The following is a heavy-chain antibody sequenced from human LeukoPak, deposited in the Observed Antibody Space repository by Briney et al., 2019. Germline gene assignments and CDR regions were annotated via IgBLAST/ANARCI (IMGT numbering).Heavy chain of an antibody. D-gene: IGHD4-17*01. CDR2: IIPIFGTA. CDR1: GGTFSSYA. Sequence: ASVKVSCTASGGTFSSYAISWVRQAPGQGLEWMGGIIPIFGTANYAQKFQGRVTITADESTSTAYMELSSLRSEDTAVYYCARDHLYYGDYAVNYYYYGMDVWGQGTTVTVSS. CDR3: ARDHLYYGDYAVNYYYYGMDV. J-gene: IGHJ6*02. V-gene: IGHV1-69*13.